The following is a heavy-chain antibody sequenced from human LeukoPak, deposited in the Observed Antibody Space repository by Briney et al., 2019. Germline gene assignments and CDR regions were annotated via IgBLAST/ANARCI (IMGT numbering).Heavy chain of an antibody. J-gene: IGHJ4*02. CDR1: GYSFTNSW. CDR2: IYPGDSGT. Sequence: GESLKISCKGYGYSFTNSWIGWVRQMPGKGLEWMGIIYPGDSGTRYSPSCQGQVTISADKSHSTAYLQRSSLKASDTAIYYCARHPSGTYSPFDYWGQGTLVTVSS. V-gene: IGHV5-51*01. D-gene: IGHD1-26*01. CDR3: ARHPSGTYSPFDY.